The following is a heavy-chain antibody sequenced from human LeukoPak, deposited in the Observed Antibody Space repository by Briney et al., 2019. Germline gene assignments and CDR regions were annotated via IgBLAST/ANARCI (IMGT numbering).Heavy chain of an antibody. V-gene: IGHV1-46*01. CDR2: INPSGGST. D-gene: IGHD3-3*01. Sequence: ASVKVSCKASGYTFTGYYMHWVRQAPGQGLEWMGWINPSGGSTSYAQKFQGRVTMTRDMSTSTVYMELSSLRSEDTAVYYCARGSWVTIFGVVTDSNWFDPWGQGTLVTVSS. CDR3: ARGSWVTIFGVVTDSNWFDP. J-gene: IGHJ5*02. CDR1: GYTFTGYY.